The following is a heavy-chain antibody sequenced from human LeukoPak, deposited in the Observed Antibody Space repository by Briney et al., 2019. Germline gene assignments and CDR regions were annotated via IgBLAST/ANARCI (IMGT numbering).Heavy chain of an antibody. V-gene: IGHV4-59*01. CDR2: IYYSGST. D-gene: IGHD3-22*01. J-gene: IGHJ5*02. CDR3: ARAGPYDSSGYYRTNWFDP. CDR1: GGSISSYY. Sequence: PSETLSLTCTVSGGSISSYYWSWIRQPPGKGPEWIGSIYYSGSTNYNPSLKSRVTISVDTSKNQFSLKLSSVTAADTAVYYCARAGPYDSSGYYRTNWFDPWGQGTLVTVSS.